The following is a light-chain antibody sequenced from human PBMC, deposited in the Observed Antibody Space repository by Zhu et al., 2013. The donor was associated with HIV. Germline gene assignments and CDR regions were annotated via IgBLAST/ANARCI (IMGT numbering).Light chain of an antibody. V-gene: IGKV3-15*01. J-gene: IGKJ3*01. CDR3: QQYDDWYQIT. CDR2: GAS. CDR1: QSISTK. Sequence: EIEMTQSPATLSVSPGGRVTLSCRASQSISTKLAWYQQRPGQPPRPLIYGASIRAAGVPARFSGAGSGTEFTLTISRLESEDFAVYFCQQYDDWYQITFGPGTKVDVK.